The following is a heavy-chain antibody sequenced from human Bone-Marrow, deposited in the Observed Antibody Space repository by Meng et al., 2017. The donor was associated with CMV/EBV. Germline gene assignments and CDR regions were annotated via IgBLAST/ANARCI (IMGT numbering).Heavy chain of an antibody. CDR3: ARTPLGAFDI. CDR1: GFTFSSYG. V-gene: IGHV3-33*01. CDR2: IWYDGSNK. Sequence: GESLKISCAASGFTFSSYGMHWVRQAPGKGLEWVAVIWYDGSNKYYADSVKGRFTISRDNAKNSLYLQMNSLRAEDTALYYCARTPLGAFDIWGQGTIVTVSS. J-gene: IGHJ3*02.